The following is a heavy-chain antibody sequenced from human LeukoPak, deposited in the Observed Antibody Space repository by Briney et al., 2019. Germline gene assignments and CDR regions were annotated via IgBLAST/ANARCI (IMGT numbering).Heavy chain of an antibody. CDR1: ARTFSSYA. D-gene: IGHD3-3*01. V-gene: IGHV1-69*05. J-gene: IGHJ1*01. CDR2: IIPIFGTA. Sequence: SVKVSCKASARTFSSYAISWVRQAPGQGLEWMGGIIPIFGTANYAQKFQGRVTITTDESTSTAYMELSSLRSEDTAVYYCARGPAMYYDFWSGYEDTEYFQHWGQGTLVTVSS. CDR3: ARGPAMYYDFWSGYEDTEYFQH.